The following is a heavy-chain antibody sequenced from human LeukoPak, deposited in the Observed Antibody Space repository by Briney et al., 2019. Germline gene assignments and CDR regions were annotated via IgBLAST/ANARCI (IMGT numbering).Heavy chain of an antibody. D-gene: IGHD6-6*01. CDR3: ARDLSGGAARPLDY. CDR1: GGTFSSYA. Sequence: SVKVSCKASGGTFSSYAISWVRQAPGQGLEWMGGIIPIFGTANYAQKFQGRVTITADESTSTAYMELSSLRSEDTAVYYCARDLSGGAARPLDYWGQGTLVTVSS. J-gene: IGHJ4*02. CDR2: IIPIFGTA. V-gene: IGHV1-69*13.